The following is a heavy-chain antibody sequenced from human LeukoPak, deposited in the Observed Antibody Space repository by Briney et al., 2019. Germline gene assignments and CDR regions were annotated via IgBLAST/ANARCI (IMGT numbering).Heavy chain of an antibody. Sequence: GGAPQISLKGSGYTFSTYWIGWGRRMPGKGVGGMGIIYPGDSRTTYSPSFQGQVPISADKSIRTAYLQWNSLKASDTAIYYCVRHLSDITSCPNYWGPGTLITVAS. CDR3: VRHLSDITSCPNY. CDR1: GYTFSTYW. J-gene: IGHJ4*02. V-gene: IGHV5-51*01. CDR2: IYPGDSRT. D-gene: IGHD2-2*01.